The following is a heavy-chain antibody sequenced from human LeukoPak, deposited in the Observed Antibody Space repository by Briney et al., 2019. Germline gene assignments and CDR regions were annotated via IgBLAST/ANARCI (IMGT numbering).Heavy chain of an antibody. CDR3: ARAAAGLT. J-gene: IGHJ4*02. D-gene: IGHD6-13*01. Sequence: GGSLRLSCAASGFTFSSYGMHWVRQAPGKRLEWVAFIRYDGSNKYYADSVKGRFTISRDNAKNSLYLQMNSLRAEDTAVYYCARAAAGLTWGQGTLVTVSS. V-gene: IGHV3-30*02. CDR2: IRYDGSNK. CDR1: GFTFSSYG.